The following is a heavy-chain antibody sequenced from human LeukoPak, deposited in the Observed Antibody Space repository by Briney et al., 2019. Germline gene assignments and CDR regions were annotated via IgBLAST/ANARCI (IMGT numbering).Heavy chain of an antibody. CDR1: GFTFSTYN. V-gene: IGHV3-48*02. CDR2: ISSSSPT. Sequence: GGSLRLSCAASGFTFSTYNMNWVRQAPGKGLEWVSYISSSSPTYYADSVKGRFTISRDNAKNSLYLQMNSLRDEDTAVYYCARDHYSRNDYWGQGALVTVSS. D-gene: IGHD6-13*01. J-gene: IGHJ4*02. CDR3: ARDHYSRNDY.